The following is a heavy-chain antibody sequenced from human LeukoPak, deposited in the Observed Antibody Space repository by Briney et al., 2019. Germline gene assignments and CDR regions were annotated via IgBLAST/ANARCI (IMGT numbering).Heavy chain of an antibody. D-gene: IGHD3-9*01. CDR2: INSDGSSI. CDR1: GFTFSSYW. V-gene: IGHV3-74*01. J-gene: IGHJ4*02. Sequence: GGSLRLSCAASGFTFSSYWMHWVRQAPGKGLVWISRINSDGSSISYADSVKGRFTISRDNAKNTLFLQMNSHCARWDFLTGSGDSWGQGTLVTVSS. CDR3: GDS.